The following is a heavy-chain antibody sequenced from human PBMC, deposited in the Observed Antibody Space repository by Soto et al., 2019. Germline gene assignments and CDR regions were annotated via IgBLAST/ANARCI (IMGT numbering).Heavy chain of an antibody. CDR3: TREYWAAPQGHYYCGLDV. J-gene: IGHJ6*02. CDR1: GDSVSSNSAT. Sequence: SQTLSLTCAISGDSVSSNSATWNWISQSPSRGLERLGRTYYRSRWYNDYAVSVRSRLTINPDTSKNQLSLQLNSVTPDDTAVYYCTREYWAAPQGHYYCGLDVWGQGTLVTVSS. D-gene: IGHD6-6*01. CDR2: TYYRSRWYN. V-gene: IGHV6-1*01.